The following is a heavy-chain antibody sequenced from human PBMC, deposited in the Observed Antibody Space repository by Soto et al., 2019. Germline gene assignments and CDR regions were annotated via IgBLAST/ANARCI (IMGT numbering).Heavy chain of an antibody. CDR3: ASPKA. CDR1: GGSISSYY. CDR2: IYYTGST. V-gene: IGHV4-59*08. Sequence: QVQLQESGPGLVKPSETLSLTCTVSGGSISSYYWRWIRQPPGKGLDWIGYIYYTGSTDYNPSLKSRVTISLDSSTHQCSLKMSSVTAADTAVYYCASPKAWGQGTLVTVSS. J-gene: IGHJ5*02.